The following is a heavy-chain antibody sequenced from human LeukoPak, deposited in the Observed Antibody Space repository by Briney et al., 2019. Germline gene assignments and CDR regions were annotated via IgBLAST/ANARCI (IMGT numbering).Heavy chain of an antibody. CDR3: ARRSPAAAWFDP. CDR1: GLTFSDYY. CDR2: ISSSGTSI. J-gene: IGHJ5*02. Sequence: GGSLRLSCAASGLTFSDYYMSWIRQAPGKGLEWVSYISSSGTSIYYADSVKGRFTISRDNAKNSLYLQMNSLRVEDTAVYYCARRSPAAAWFDPWGQGTLVTVSS. V-gene: IGHV3-11*01. D-gene: IGHD6-13*01.